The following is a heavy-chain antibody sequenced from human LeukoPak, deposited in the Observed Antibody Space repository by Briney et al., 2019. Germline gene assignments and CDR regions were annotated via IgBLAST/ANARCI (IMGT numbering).Heavy chain of an antibody. V-gene: IGHV3-13*01. Sequence: GGSLRLSCAASGFTFSSYDMHWVRQATGKGLEWVPAIGTAGDTYYPGSVKGRFTISRENAKNSLYLQMNSLRAEDTAVYYCARSKDTAMLYGMDVWGQGTTVTVSS. D-gene: IGHD5-18*01. CDR1: GFTFSSYD. J-gene: IGHJ6*02. CDR2: IGTAGDT. CDR3: ARSKDTAMLYGMDV.